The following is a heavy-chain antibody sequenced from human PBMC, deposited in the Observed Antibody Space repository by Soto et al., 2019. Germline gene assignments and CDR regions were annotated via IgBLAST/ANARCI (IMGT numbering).Heavy chain of an antibody. J-gene: IGHJ4*02. Sequence: SVKVSCKASGGTFSSYTISWVRQAPGQGLEWMGRIIPILGIANYAQKFQGRVTITADKSTSTAYMELSSLRSEDTAVYYCARGITMVRGVIGPFDYWGQGTLVTVSS. D-gene: IGHD3-10*01. CDR1: GGTFSSYT. V-gene: IGHV1-69*02. CDR2: IIPILGIA. CDR3: ARGITMVRGVIGPFDY.